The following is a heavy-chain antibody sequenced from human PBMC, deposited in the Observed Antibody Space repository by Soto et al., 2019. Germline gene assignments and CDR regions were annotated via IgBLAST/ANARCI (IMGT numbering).Heavy chain of an antibody. CDR3: ASPYGSGNPYYYYGMDV. CDR1: WFTVSINY. Sequence: GSLRLSCASSWFTVSINYMSWVRQAPGKGLEWVSVIYSGGSTYYADSVKGRFTISRDNSKNTLYLQMNSLRAEDTAVYYCASPYGSGNPYYYYGMDVWGQGTTVTVSS. V-gene: IGHV3-53*01. J-gene: IGHJ6*02. CDR2: IYSGGST. D-gene: IGHD3-10*01.